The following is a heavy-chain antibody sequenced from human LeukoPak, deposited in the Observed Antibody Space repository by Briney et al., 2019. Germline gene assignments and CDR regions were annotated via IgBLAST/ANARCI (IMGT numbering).Heavy chain of an antibody. D-gene: IGHD4-11*01. J-gene: IGHJ3*02. CDR1: GGSISSYY. V-gene: IGHV4-59*01. CDR3: ARDNSNYSGDAFDS. CDR2: IYYSGST. Sequence: SETLSLTCTVSGGSISSYYWSWIRQPPGKGLEWIGYIYYSGSTNYNPSLKSRVTISVDTSKNQFSLKLSSVTAADTAVYYCARDNSNYSGDAFDSWGQGTMVTVSS.